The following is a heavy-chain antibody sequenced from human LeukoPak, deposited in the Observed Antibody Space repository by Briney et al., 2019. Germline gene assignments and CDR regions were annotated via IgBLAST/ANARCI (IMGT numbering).Heavy chain of an antibody. CDR2: IWYDGSNK. D-gene: IGHD2-2*01. V-gene: IGHV3-30*02. J-gene: IGHJ4*02. Sequence: PGGSLRLSCAASGFTFSSYGMHWVRQAPGKGLEWVAVIWYDGSNKYYADSVKGRFTISRDNSKNTLYLQMNSLRAEDTAVYYCSYGRRPSDFDYWGQGTLVTVSS. CDR3: SYGRRPSDFDY. CDR1: GFTFSSYG.